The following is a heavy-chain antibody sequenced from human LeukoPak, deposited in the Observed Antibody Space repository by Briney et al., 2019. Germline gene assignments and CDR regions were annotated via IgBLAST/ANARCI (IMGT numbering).Heavy chain of an antibody. D-gene: IGHD2-15*01. CDR3: ARLYCSGATCYANLDY. V-gene: IGHV3-23*01. J-gene: IGHJ4*02. CDR1: GFTFSSCG. Sequence: GGSLRLSCAASGFTFSSCGMSWVRQAPGKGLEWVSSISGSGGSTHYTDSVKGRFTISRDNSKNTLYLQMNSLTAEDTAVYYCARLYCSGATCYANLDYWGQGTLVAVSS. CDR2: ISGSGGST.